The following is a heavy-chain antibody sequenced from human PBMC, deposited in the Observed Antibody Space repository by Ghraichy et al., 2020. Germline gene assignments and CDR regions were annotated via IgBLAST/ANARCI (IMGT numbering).Heavy chain of an antibody. CDR2: ITYVGVT. CDR3: ARGRYCGGGACYPRPSSFDY. J-gene: IGHJ4*02. D-gene: IGHD2-15*01. Sequence: SETLSLTCSVYGGSIGGYSWSWIRQSPGQGLEWIGEITYVGVTIYNPSLESRVTISLDTYDNQFSLSLTSLTAADTALYFCARGRYCGGGACYPRPSSFDYWGQGIPVTVSS. CDR1: GGSIGGYS. V-gene: IGHV4-34*01.